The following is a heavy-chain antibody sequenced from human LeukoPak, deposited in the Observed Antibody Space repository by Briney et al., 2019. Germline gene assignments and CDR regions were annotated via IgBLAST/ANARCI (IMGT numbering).Heavy chain of an antibody. D-gene: IGHD4-23*01. Sequence: ASVKVSCKASGYTFTSYGISWVRQAPGQGLEWMGRISAYNGSTSYAQKFQGRVTMTRDMSTSTDYMELSSLRSEDTAVYYCARDNSVEDTAWWFDPWGQGTLVTVSS. CDR1: GYTFTSYG. CDR3: ARDNSVEDTAWWFDP. J-gene: IGHJ5*02. V-gene: IGHV1-18*01. CDR2: ISAYNGST.